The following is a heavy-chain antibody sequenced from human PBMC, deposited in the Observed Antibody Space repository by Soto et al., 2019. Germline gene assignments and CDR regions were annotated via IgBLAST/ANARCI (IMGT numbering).Heavy chain of an antibody. CDR2: ISFDGSNK. J-gene: IGHJ6*02. D-gene: IGHD5-12*01. CDR3: AKDRYSGNDYYGMDV. CDR1: EFTFSSYG. V-gene: IGHV3-30*18. Sequence: QVQLVESGGGVVQPGRSLRLSCVASEFTFSSYGMRWVRQAPRKGLDWVAVISFDGSNKYYADSVKGRFTISRDNSKNTLYLQMNSLRAEDTAVYYCAKDRYSGNDYYGMDVWGQGTTVTVSS.